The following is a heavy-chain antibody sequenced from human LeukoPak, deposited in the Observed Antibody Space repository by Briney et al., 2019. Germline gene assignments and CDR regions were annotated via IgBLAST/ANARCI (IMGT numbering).Heavy chain of an antibody. CDR2: IYYSGST. J-gene: IGHJ6*03. CDR3: ARDFSSSSTVYYYYMDV. CDR1: GGSISSYY. V-gene: IGHV4-59*12. Sequence: SETLSLTCTVSGGSISSYYWSWIRQPPGKGLEWIGYIYYSGSTNYNPSLKSRVTISFDTSKNQFSLKLSSVTAADTAIYYCARDFSSSSTVYYYYMDVWGKGTTVTVSS. D-gene: IGHD6-6*01.